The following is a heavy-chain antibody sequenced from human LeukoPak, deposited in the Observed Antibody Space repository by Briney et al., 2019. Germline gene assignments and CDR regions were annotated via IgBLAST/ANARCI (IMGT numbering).Heavy chain of an antibody. CDR3: AKVDSSGYYTGRNAFDI. J-gene: IGHJ3*02. CDR1: GFAFSSYA. CDR2: ISGSGGST. Sequence: GGSLRLSCAASGFAFSSYAMSWVRQAPGKGLEWVSAISGSGGSTSYADSVKGRFTISRDNSKNTLYLQMNSLRAEDTAVYYCAKVDSSGYYTGRNAFDIWGQGTMVTVSS. V-gene: IGHV3-23*01. D-gene: IGHD3-22*01.